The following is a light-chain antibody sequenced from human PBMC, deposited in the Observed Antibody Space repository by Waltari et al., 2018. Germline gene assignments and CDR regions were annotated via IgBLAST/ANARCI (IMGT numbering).Light chain of an antibody. CDR2: DNN. CDR1: SSNIGNRY. CDR3: GTWDSSLSAGV. J-gene: IGLJ3*02. V-gene: IGLV1-51*01. Sequence: QSVLTQPPSVSAAPGQKVTLSCSGRSSNIGNRYVSWYQQLPGTAPKLLIYDNNKRPSGIPDRFSGSKSGTSATLGITGLQTGDEADYYCGTWDSSLSAGVFGGGTKLTVL.